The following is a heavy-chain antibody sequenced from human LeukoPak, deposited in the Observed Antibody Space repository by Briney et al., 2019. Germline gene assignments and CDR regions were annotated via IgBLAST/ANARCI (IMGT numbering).Heavy chain of an antibody. D-gene: IGHD2-8*01. J-gene: IGHJ4*02. Sequence: ASVKVSYKASGYTFTSYHMHWVRQAPGQGLEWMGKINLSGGSTTYAQKFQGRVTMTRDTSTSTVYMELSSLRSEDTAVYYCARDYVDDIPMIKDYWGQGTLVTVSS. CDR1: GYTFTSYH. CDR3: ARDYVDDIPMIKDY. CDR2: INLSGGST. V-gene: IGHV1-46*01.